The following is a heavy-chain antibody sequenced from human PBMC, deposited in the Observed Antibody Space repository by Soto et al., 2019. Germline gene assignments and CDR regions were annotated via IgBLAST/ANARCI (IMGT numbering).Heavy chain of an antibody. D-gene: IGHD3-22*01. CDR2: INSDGSST. V-gene: IGHV3-74*01. CDR3: ARALYYYDSSGYYYY. Sequence: PGGSLRLSCAASGFTFSSYWMHWVRQAPGKGLVWVSRINSDGSSTSYADSVKGRFTISRDNAKNTLYLQMNSLRAEDTTVYYCARALYYYDSSGYYYYWGQGTLVTVSS. J-gene: IGHJ4*02. CDR1: GFTFSSYW.